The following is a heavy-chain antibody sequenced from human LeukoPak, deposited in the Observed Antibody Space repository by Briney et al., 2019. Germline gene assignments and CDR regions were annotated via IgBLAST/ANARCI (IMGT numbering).Heavy chain of an antibody. CDR1: GGSISSYY. V-gene: IGHV4-59*01. Sequence: SETLSLTCTVSGGSISSYYWSWIRQPPGKGLEWIGYIYYSGSTNYNSSLKSRVTISVDTSKNQFSLKLSSVTAADTAVYYCARASLGAVYYYYGMDVWGQGTTVTVSS. CDR3: ARASLGAVYYYYGMDV. D-gene: IGHD1-26*01. J-gene: IGHJ6*02. CDR2: IYYSGST.